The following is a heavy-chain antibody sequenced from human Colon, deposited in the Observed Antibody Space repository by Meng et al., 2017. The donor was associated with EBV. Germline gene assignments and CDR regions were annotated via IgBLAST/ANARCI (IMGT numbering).Heavy chain of an antibody. CDR3: VRGKQDAWELLAY. Sequence: QVPPRGSGPGLVKPPGTLSLTCGVSGVSISSNIRWTWVRQPPGKGLEWIGDIDDSGSTNYNPSLNSRISISLDKSKNHFSLKVNSVTAADTAVYYCVRGKQDAWELLAYWGQGALVTVSS. CDR2: IDDSGST. J-gene: IGHJ4*02. CDR1: GVSISSNIR. D-gene: IGHD1-26*01. V-gene: IGHV4-4*03.